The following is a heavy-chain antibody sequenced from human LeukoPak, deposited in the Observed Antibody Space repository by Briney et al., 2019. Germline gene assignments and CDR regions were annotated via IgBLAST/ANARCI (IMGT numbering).Heavy chain of an antibody. CDR3: ARGGGTIFDY. CDR2: ISSSGSTI. Sequence: LSLTCTVSGGSISSYYWSWIRQAPGKGLEWVSYISSSGSTIYYADSVKGRFTISRDNAKNSLYLQMNSLRAEDTAVYYCARGGGTIFDYWGQGTLVTVSS. CDR1: GGSISSYY. V-gene: IGHV3-11*04. J-gene: IGHJ4*02. D-gene: IGHD1-14*01.